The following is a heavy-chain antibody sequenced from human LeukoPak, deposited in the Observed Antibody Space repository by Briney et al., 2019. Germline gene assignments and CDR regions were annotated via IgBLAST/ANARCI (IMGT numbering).Heavy chain of an antibody. J-gene: IGHJ4*02. V-gene: IGHV4-34*01. CDR2: INHSGRA. D-gene: IGHD5-12*01. Sequence: SETLSLTCDVYGGSFSGYYWSWLRQPPGKGLEWIGEINHSGRANYNPSLRSRVIISVDTSKNQFSLKLTSVTAADAAVYFCTRGGIVAPFDYWGQGTLVIVSS. CDR3: TRGGIVAPFDY. CDR1: GGSFSGYY.